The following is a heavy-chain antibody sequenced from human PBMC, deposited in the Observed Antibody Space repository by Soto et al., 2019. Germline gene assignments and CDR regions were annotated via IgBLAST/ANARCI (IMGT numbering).Heavy chain of an antibody. CDR1: GGSISSYY. J-gene: IGHJ3*01. Sequence: SETLSLTCTVSGGSISSYYLSWIRQPPGKGLEWIGYIYYSGSTNYNPSLKSRVTISVDTSKNQFSLKLSSVTAADTAVYYCARVGYYGSGSYVRWGQGTMVTVSS. D-gene: IGHD3-10*01. CDR3: ARVGYYGSGSYVR. CDR2: IYYSGST. V-gene: IGHV4-59*01.